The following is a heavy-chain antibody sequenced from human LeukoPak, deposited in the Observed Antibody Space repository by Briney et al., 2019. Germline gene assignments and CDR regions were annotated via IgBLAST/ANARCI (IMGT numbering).Heavy chain of an antibody. J-gene: IGHJ4*02. CDR1: GFIFSDHY. CDR3: SRGHSSGYPDPFDY. CDR2: IYSGGGT. V-gene: IGHV3-53*01. Sequence: GGSLRHSCAASGFIFSDHYMEWVRQAPGRGLEWVPLIYSGGGTHYKDSVKGRFPISRDKSKHTLYLLMNTIQAEGPADDYGSRGHSSGYPDPFDYWGQGTVVTVSS. D-gene: IGHD6-25*01.